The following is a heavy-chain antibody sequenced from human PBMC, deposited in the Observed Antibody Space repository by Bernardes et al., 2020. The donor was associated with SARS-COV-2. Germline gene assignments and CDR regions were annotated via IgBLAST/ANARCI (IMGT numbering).Heavy chain of an antibody. CDR1: GYSFTTYW. V-gene: IGHV5-10-1*01. D-gene: IGHD2-8*01. CDR2: IDPSDSYV. CDR3: ATTETSGFCKNGVCSYYFDH. J-gene: IGHJ4*02. Sequence: GESLKISCKGSGYSFTTYWIHWVRQMPGKGLEWMGRIDPSDSYVNYSPSFQGHVTISTDSAISTAYLQWSSLEASDTAKYYCATTETSGFCKNGVCSYYFDHWGQGTLVSISS.